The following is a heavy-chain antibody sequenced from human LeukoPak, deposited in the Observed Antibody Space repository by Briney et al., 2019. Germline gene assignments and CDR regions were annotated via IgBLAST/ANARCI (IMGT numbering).Heavy chain of an antibody. Sequence: GGSLRLSCAASGFTFSSYAMSWVRQAPGKGLEWVSAISGSGGSTYYADSVKGRFTISRDNSKNTLYLQMNSLRAEDTAVYYCAKDYGSGSYLPTVHFDYWGQGTLVTVSS. V-gene: IGHV3-23*01. CDR3: AKDYGSGSYLPTVHFDY. CDR1: GFTFSSYA. J-gene: IGHJ4*02. D-gene: IGHD3-10*01. CDR2: ISGSGGST.